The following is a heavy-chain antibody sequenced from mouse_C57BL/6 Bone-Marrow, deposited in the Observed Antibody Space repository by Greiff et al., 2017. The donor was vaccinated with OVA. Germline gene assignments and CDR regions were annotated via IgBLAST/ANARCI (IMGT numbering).Heavy chain of an antibody. CDR3: AREGSLSMRLRRGYYFDY. D-gene: IGHD2-4*01. CDR1: GFTFSDYY. V-gene: IGHV5-16*01. CDR2: INYDGSST. J-gene: IGHJ2*01. Sequence: EVNVVESEGGLVQPGSSMKLSCTASGFTFSDYYMAWVRQVPEKGLEWVANINYDGSSTYYLDSLKSRFIISRDNAKNILYLQMSSLKSEDTATYYWAREGSLSMRLRRGYYFDYWGQGTTLTVSS.